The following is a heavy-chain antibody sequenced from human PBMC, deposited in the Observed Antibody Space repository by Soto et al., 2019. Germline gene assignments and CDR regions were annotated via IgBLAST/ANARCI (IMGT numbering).Heavy chain of an antibody. J-gene: IGHJ3*01. CDR1: GVSISSSSYY. CDR3: ARHFEAGFGNQLLGGVFAF. CDR2: IYYSGST. V-gene: IGHV4-39*01. Sequence: SETLSLTCTVSGVSISSSSYYWGWIRQPPGKGLEWIGSIYYSGSTYYNPSLKSRVTISVDTSKNQFSLKLSSVTAADTAVYYCARHFEAGFGNQLLGGVFAFWGQGTMVTVSS. D-gene: IGHD3-10*01.